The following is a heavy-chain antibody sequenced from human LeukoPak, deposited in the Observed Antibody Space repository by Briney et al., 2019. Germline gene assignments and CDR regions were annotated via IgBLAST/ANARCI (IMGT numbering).Heavy chain of an antibody. V-gene: IGHV1-58*02. J-gene: IGHJ4*02. CDR3: AADSGSYCGGDCYSD. CDR1: GVTFTRSA. D-gene: IGHD2-21*01. CDR2: IVAGSGNT. Sequence: GASVKVSCKASGVTFTRSAMQWLRQARAQRLEWIGWIVAGSGNTNYAQKFQGRVTITRDMSTSTAYMELSSLRSDDTAVYYCAADSGSYCGGDCYSDWGQGTLVTVSS.